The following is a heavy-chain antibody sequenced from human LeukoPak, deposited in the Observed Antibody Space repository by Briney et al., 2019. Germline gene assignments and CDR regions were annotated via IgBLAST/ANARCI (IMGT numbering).Heavy chain of an antibody. D-gene: IGHD2-15*01. Sequence: GESLKISCKGSGYSFTSYWIGWVRQMPGKGLEWMGIIYPGDSDTGYSPSFQGQVTISADKSISTAYLQWSSLKASDTAMYYCARPYCSGGSCYFDYWGQGTLSPSPQ. CDR2: IYPGDSDT. J-gene: IGHJ4*02. V-gene: IGHV5-51*01. CDR1: GYSFTSYW. CDR3: ARPYCSGGSCYFDY.